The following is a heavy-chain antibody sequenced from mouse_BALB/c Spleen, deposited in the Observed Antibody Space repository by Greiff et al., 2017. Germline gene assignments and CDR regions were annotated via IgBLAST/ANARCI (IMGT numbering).Heavy chain of an antibody. CDR1: GYTFTSYW. Sequence: LQQPGSELVRPGASVKLSCKASGYTFTSYWMHWVKQRPGQGLEWIGNIYPGSGSTNYDEKFKSKATLTVDTSSSTAYMQLSSLTSEDSAVYYCTRGDYYYGSSYENYAMDYWGQGTSVTVSS. V-gene: IGHV1S22*01. J-gene: IGHJ4*01. D-gene: IGHD1-1*01. CDR2: IYPGSGST. CDR3: TRGDYYYGSSYENYAMDY.